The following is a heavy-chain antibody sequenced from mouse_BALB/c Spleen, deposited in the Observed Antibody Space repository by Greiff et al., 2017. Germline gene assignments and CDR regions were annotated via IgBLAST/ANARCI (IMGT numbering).Heavy chain of an antibody. CDR3: ARNYGNPF. CDR2: INPSTGYT. D-gene: IGHD2-1*01. CDR1: GYTFTSYW. J-gene: IGHJ2*01. Sequence: VQGVESGAELAKPGASVKMSCKASGYTFTSYWMHWVKQRPGQGLEWIGYINPSTGYTEYNQKFKDKATLTADKSSSTAYMQLSSLTSEDSAVYYCARNYGNPFWGQGTTLTVSS. V-gene: IGHV1-7*01.